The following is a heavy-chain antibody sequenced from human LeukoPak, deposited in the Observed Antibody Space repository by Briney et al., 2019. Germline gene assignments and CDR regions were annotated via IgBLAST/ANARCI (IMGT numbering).Heavy chain of an antibody. CDR3: ARGLGDYYDTGDFYYAVPAH. CDR2: MNPNSGDT. D-gene: IGHD3-22*01. CDR1: GYTFTTYD. V-gene: IGHV1-8*01. J-gene: IGHJ4*02. Sequence: ASVKVSCKASGYTFTTYDITWVRQATGQGLEWMGWMNPNSGDTAYAQKFQGRVAMTRDTSINIAYMEPSNLRSEDTAVYYCARGLGDYYDTGDFYYAVPAHWGQGTLVTVSS.